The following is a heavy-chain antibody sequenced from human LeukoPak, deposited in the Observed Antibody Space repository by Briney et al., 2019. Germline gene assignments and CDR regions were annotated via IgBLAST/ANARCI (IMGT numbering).Heavy chain of an antibody. CDR1: GGSFSGYY. Sequence: SETLSLTCAVYGGSFSGYYWSWIRQPPGKGLGWIGEINHSGSTNYNPSLKSRVTISVDTSKNQFSLKLNSVTAADTAVYYCARHTYYYDSSGYGYDYWGQGTLVTVSS. CDR2: INHSGST. D-gene: IGHD3-22*01. CDR3: ARHTYYYDSSGYGYDY. J-gene: IGHJ4*02. V-gene: IGHV4-34*01.